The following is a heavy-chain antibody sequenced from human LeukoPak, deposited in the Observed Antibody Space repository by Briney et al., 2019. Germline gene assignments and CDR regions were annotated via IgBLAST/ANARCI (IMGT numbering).Heavy chain of an antibody. Sequence: GASVKVSCKASGYTFTGYYMHWVRQAPGQGLEWMGWINPNSGGTNYAQKFQGRVTMTRDTPISTAYMELSRLRSDDTAVYYCASDTTSSSWYPGNWFDPWGQGTLVTVSS. D-gene: IGHD6-13*01. CDR3: ASDTTSSSWYPGNWFDP. CDR2: INPNSGGT. J-gene: IGHJ5*02. V-gene: IGHV1-2*02. CDR1: GYTFTGYY.